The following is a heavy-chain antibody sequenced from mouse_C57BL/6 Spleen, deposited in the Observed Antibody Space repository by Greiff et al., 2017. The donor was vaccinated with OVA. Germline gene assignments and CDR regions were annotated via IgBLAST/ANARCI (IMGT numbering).Heavy chain of an antibody. D-gene: IGHD1-1*01. CDR1: GFTFSSYG. CDR3: ARLFHAMDY. J-gene: IGHJ4*01. V-gene: IGHV5-6*01. CDR2: ISSGGSYT. Sequence: EVMLVESGGDLVKPGGSLKLSCAASGFTFSSYGMSWVRQTPDKRLEWVATISSGGSYTYYPDSVKGRFTISRDNAKNTLYLQMSRLKSEDTAMYYCARLFHAMDYWGQGTSVTVSS.